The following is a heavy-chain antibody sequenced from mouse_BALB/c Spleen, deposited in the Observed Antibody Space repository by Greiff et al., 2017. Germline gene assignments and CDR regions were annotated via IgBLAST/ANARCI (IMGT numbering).Heavy chain of an antibody. V-gene: IGHV14-4*02. D-gene: IGHD2-1*01. Sequence: VQLQQSGAELVRSGASVKLSCTASGFNIKDYYMHWVKQRPEQGLEWIGWIDPENGDTEYAPKFQGKATMTADTSSNTAYLQLSSLTSEDTAVYYCPIYYGNYGYFDVWGAGTTVTVSS. CDR2: IDPENGDT. CDR1: GFNIKDYY. J-gene: IGHJ1*01. CDR3: PIYYGNYGYFDV.